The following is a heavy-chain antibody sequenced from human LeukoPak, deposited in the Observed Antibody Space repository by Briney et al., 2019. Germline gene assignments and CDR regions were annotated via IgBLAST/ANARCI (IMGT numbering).Heavy chain of an antibody. CDR1: GFSFNSHA. CDR2: ISGAGTRT. CDR3: AKDNNGAAAGIIPGSFDI. J-gene: IGHJ3*02. Sequence: GGSLRLSCAVSGFSFNSHAMAWVRQSPVKGLEWISAISGAGTRTHYSDSVRGRFTISRDNSKNTVYLQMNSLRVEDTAVYYCAKDNNGAAAGIIPGSFDIWGQGTMVTVSS. V-gene: IGHV3-23*01. D-gene: IGHD6-13*01.